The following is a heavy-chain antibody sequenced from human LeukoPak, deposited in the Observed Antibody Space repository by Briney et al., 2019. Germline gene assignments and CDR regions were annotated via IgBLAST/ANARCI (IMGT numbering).Heavy chain of an antibody. D-gene: IGHD6-19*01. CDR1: GFTFSSNA. CDR3: AKVRYSSGWYTYSPDY. CDR2: ISGSGGRT. V-gene: IGHV3-23*01. Sequence: GGSLTLSCAASGFTFSSNAMSWVRPAPGKGLEWVSAISGSGGRTYYADSVKGRFTTTRDNSKNTLYLQKNSLRAEDTAVYYCAKVRYSSGWYTYSPDYWGQGTLVTVSS. J-gene: IGHJ4*02.